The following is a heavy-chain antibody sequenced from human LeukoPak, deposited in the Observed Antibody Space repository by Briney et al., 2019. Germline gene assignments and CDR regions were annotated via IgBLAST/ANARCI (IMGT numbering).Heavy chain of an antibody. J-gene: IGHJ4*02. CDR1: GFTISSYE. CDR2: ISSSGSTI. CDR3: ARESLRFLEWLLYDY. Sequence: PGGSLRLSCAASGFTISSYEMNWVRQAPGKGLEWVSYISSSGSTIYYADSVKGRFTISRDNAKNSLYLQMNSLRAEDTAVYYCARESLRFLEWLLYDYWGQGTLVTVSS. V-gene: IGHV3-48*03. D-gene: IGHD3-3*01.